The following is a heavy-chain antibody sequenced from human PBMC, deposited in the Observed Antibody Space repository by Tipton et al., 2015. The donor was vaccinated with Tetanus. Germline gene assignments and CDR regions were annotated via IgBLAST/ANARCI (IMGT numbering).Heavy chain of an antibody. D-gene: IGHD2-15*01. CDR3: AKSHGYCSGGSCYYYGMDV. J-gene: IGHJ6*02. CDR1: GFTFSSYA. CDR2: ISGSGGST. V-gene: IGHV3-23*01. Sequence: GSLRLSCAASGFTFSSYAMSWVRQAPGKGLEWVSAISGSGGSTYYADSVKGRFTISRDNSKNTLYLQMNSLRAEDTAVYYCAKSHGYCSGGSCYYYGMDVWGQGTTVTVSS.